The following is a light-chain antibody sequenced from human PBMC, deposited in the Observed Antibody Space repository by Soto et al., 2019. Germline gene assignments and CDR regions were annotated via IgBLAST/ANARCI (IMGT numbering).Light chain of an antibody. Sequence: SECGSPGTTLNIYSTRTSSDVGGYTYVSWYQQHPGKAPNLMIYDVSNRPSGVSNRFSGSKSGNTAYLTISGLQAEDEADYYCSYHTSRSAWVFGGGPKVTVL. J-gene: IGLJ3*02. V-gene: IGLV2-14*04. CDR3: SYHTSRSAWV. CDR2: DVS. CDR1: SSDVGGYTY.